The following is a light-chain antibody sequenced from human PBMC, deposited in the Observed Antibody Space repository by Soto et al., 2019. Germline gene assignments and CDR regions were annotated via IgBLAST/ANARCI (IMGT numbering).Light chain of an antibody. CDR1: QDISTS. Sequence: DIQLTQSPSSLSASIGDSVTITCQASQDISTSLNWYHRRPGKAPKLLITDASTLQTGVPPRFRGSGAGTDFSFTSSRLQPEDFGEYYCQQYENVPTFGQGTKVKIK. CDR2: DAS. J-gene: IGKJ2*01. CDR3: QQYENVPT. V-gene: IGKV1-33*01.